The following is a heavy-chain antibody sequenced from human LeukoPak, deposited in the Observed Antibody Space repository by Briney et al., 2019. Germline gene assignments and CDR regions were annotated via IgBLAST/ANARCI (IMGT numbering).Heavy chain of an antibody. CDR3: ARDSGTTGEVKFDP. CDR2: ISWNSGSI. J-gene: IGHJ5*02. D-gene: IGHD4-17*01. V-gene: IGHV3-9*01. Sequence: GGSLRLSCAASGFTFDDYAMHWVRQAPGKGLEWVSGISWNSGSIGYADSVKGRFTISRDNAKNSLYLQMNSLRAEDTAVYYCARDSGTTGEVKFDPWGQGTLVSVSS. CDR1: GFTFDDYA.